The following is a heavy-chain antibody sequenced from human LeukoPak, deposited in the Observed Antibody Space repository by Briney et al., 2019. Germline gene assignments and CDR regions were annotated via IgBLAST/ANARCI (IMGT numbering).Heavy chain of an antibody. J-gene: IGHJ4*02. CDR3: AGYCSGGSCYSEVDYFDY. CDR2: FDPEDGET. D-gene: IGHD2-15*01. CDR1: GYTLTELS. V-gene: IGHV1-24*01. Sequence: ASVKVSCKVSGYTLTELSMHWVRQAPGKGLEWMGGFDPEDGETIYAQKFQGRVTMTEDTSTDTAYMELSSLRAEDTAVYYCAGYCSGGSCYSEVDYFDYWGQGTLVTVSS.